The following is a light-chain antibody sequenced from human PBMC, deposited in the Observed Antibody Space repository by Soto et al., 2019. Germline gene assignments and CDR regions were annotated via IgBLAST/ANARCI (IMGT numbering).Light chain of an antibody. CDR3: SSYTCSSTPYV. CDR1: SSDVGGYNY. V-gene: IGLV2-14*01. J-gene: IGLJ1*01. CDR2: EVS. Sequence: QSALTQPASVSGSPGQSITISCTGTSSDVGGYNYVSWYQQHPGKAPKLMIYEVSNRPSGVSNRFSGSKSGNTASLTISGLQAEDEADYCCSSYTCSSTPYVFGTGTKVTVL.